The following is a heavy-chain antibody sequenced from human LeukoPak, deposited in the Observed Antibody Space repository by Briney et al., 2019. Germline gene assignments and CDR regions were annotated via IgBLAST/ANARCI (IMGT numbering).Heavy chain of an antibody. CDR3: ARVSSSGSRAFQH. CDR2: ISHSPCT. J-gene: IGHJ1*01. CDR1: GGSISSGGYY. D-gene: IGHD6-19*01. Sequence: ALSLTCTVSGGSISSGGYYWSWIRPRPGKGLEWIAYISHSPCTSYNPSLQTRVTISVDSSTNQFSLKLSSVTAAHTAVYYCARVSSSGSRAFQHWGQGTLVTVSS. V-gene: IGHV4-30-2*01.